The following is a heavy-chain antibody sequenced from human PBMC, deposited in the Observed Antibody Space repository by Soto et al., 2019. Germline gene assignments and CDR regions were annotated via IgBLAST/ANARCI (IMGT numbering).Heavy chain of an antibody. V-gene: IGHV3-30*18. CDR1: GFTFSSYG. D-gene: IGHD3-22*01. CDR2: ISYDGSNK. J-gene: IGHJ4*02. CDR3: AKVGTDSSGYYGPDY. Sequence: GGSLRLSCAASGFTFSSYGMHWVRQAPGKGLEWVAVISYDGSNKYYADSVKGRFTISRDNSKNTLYLQMNSLRAEDTAVYYCAKVGTDSSGYYGPDYWGQGTLVTVSS.